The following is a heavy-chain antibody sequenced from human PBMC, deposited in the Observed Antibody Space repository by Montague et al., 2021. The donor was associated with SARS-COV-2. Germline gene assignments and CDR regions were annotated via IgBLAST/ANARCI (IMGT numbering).Heavy chain of an antibody. CDR3: ARSKLLRSGYSSGWYGPGWFDP. CDR2: TYYRSKWYV. Sequence: CAISGDSVSSNSGAWNWIRLSPSRGLEWLGRTYYRSKWYVDYAGSVRSRITINPDTPKNQFSLQMSSVTPDDTAVYYCARSKLLRSGYSSGWYGPGWFDPWGQGTPVTVSS. CDR1: GDSVSSNSGA. J-gene: IGHJ5*02. D-gene: IGHD6-19*01. V-gene: IGHV6-1*01.